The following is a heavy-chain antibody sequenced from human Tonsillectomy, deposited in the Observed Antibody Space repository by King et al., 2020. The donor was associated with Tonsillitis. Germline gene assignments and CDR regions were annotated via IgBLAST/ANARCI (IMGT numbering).Heavy chain of an antibody. CDR3: AKDIVVVPAAQGGYFDY. CDR1: GFTFDDYA. CDR2: ISWNSGSI. J-gene: IGHJ4*02. D-gene: IGHD2-2*01. Sequence: VQLVESVGDLVQPGRSLRLSCAASGFTFDDYAMHWVLQDPGKGLEWVSGISWNSGSIGYADSVKGRFTISRDNAKNSLFLQMNSLRAEDTALYYCAKDIVVVPAAQGGYFDYWGQGTLVTVSP. V-gene: IGHV3-9*01.